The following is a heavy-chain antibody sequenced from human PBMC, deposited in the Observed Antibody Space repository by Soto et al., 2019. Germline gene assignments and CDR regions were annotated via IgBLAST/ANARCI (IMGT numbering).Heavy chain of an antibody. CDR2: ISGSGDST. CDR1: GFTFSNYA. CDR3: AKEGSKSSNDYYDYMDV. V-gene: IGHV3-23*01. J-gene: IGHJ6*03. Sequence: EVQLMESGGGLVQPGGSLRLSCAASGFTFSNYAMSWFRQAPGKGLEWVSAISGSGDSTYYADSAKGRFIRPRDTSKNTLALQMKSLRVEDTARYYCAKEGSKSSNDYYDYMDVWGKGNTGPVSS. D-gene: IGHD3-3*02.